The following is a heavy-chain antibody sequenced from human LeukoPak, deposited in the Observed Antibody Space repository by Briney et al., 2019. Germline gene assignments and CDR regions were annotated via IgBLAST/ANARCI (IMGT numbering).Heavy chain of an antibody. CDR1: GGSISGYY. J-gene: IGHJ4*02. CDR3: ARENAGY. D-gene: IGHD3-10*01. CDR2: INHSGST. Sequence: SETLSLTCTVSGGSISGYYWSWIRQPPGKGLEWIGEINHSGSTNYNPSLKSRVTISADTSKNQFSLNLSSVTAADTAIYYCARENAGYWGQGTLVTVSS. V-gene: IGHV4-34*01.